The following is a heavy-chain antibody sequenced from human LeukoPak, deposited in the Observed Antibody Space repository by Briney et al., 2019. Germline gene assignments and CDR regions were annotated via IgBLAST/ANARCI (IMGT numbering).Heavy chain of an antibody. CDR2: IYYSGST. V-gene: IGHV4-30-4*08. CDR1: GGSISSDDYY. Sequence: KASETLSLTCTVSGGSISSDDYYWSWIRQPPGKGLEWIGYIYYSGSTYYNPSLKSRVPISVDTSKNQFSLKLSSVTAADTAVYYCARVHYGSGSLYYYYYYMDVWGKGTTVTVSS. D-gene: IGHD3-10*01. J-gene: IGHJ6*03. CDR3: ARVHYGSGSLYYYYYYMDV.